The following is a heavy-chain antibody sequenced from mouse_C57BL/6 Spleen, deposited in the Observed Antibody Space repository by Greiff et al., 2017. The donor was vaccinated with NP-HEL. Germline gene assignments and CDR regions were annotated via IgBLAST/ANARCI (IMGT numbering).Heavy chain of an antibody. V-gene: IGHV1-18*01. CDR1: GYTFTDYN. CDR3: ATVPSWTPVFAY. Sequence: VQLQQSGPELVKPGASVKIPCKASGYTFTDYNMDWVKQSHGKSLEWIGDINPNNGGTIYNQKFKGKATLTVDKSSSTAYLELRSLTSEDTAVYNCATVPSWTPVFAYGGQGTLVTVSA. J-gene: IGHJ3*01. D-gene: IGHD6-1*01. CDR2: INPNNGGT.